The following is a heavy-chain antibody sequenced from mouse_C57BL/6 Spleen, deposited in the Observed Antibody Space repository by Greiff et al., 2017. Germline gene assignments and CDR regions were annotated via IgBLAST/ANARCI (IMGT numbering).Heavy chain of an antibody. CDR3: ARNLNYLYAMDY. V-gene: IGHV2-2*01. D-gene: IGHD2-1*01. Sequence: QVQLQQSGPGLVQPSQSLSITCTVSGFSLTSYGVHWVRQSPGKGLEWLGVIWSGGSTDYNAACISRLSISKDNSKSQVFFKMNSLQADDTAIYYCARNLNYLYAMDYWGQGTSVTVSS. CDR1: GFSLTSYG. J-gene: IGHJ4*01. CDR2: IWSGGST.